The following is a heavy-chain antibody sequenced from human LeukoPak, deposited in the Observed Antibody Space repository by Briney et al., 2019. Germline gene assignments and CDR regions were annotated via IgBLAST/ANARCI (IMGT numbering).Heavy chain of an antibody. D-gene: IGHD6-19*01. CDR1: GGTFSSYA. CDR2: IIPIFGTA. CDR3: AREAAVAEGSFDY. V-gene: IGHV1-69*01. J-gene: IGHJ4*02. Sequence: RASVKVSCKASGGTFSSYAISWVRQAPGQGLEWMGGIIPIFGTANYAQKFQGRVTITADESTSTAYMELSSLRSEDTAVYYCAREAAVAEGSFDYWGQGTLVTISS.